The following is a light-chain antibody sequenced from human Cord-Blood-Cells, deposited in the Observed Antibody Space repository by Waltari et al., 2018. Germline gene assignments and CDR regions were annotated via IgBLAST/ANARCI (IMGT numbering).Light chain of an antibody. J-gene: IGKJ2*01. CDR2: WAS. V-gene: IGKV4-1*01. CDR3: QQYYSTPYT. Sequence: DIVMTQSPDSLALSLGERATINFNTSQSVLYSSNNNNYLAWYQQKPGQPPKLLIYWASTRESGVPDRFSGSGSGTDFTLTISSLQAEDVAVYYCQQYYSTPYTFGQGTKLEIK. CDR1: QSVLYSSNNNNY.